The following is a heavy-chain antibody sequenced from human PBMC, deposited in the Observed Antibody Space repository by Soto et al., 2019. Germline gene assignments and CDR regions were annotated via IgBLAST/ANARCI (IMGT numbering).Heavy chain of an antibody. CDR1: GDSISSSGYF. J-gene: IGHJ3*02. V-gene: IGHV4-31*03. CDR2: IYYSGGP. CDR3: ARSTTALAFDI. Sequence: SETLSLTCTVSGDSISSSGYFWGWIRQHPGRGLEYIGYIYYSGGPYYNPSLKSRVTISVDASNIQFSLKLSSVTAADTAIYYCARSTTALAFDIWGQGTMVTVSS.